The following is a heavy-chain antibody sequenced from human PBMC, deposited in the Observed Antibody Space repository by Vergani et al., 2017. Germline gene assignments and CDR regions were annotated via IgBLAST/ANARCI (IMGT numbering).Heavy chain of an antibody. Sequence: EVQLVESGGHLVQPGGSLRLSCAASGFTFNKYWMSWVRQAPGKGLEWVANINEDGRKHYYVDSVRGRFTISRDNTRKSLYLQMDSLRGADTAVYYCARDSPMGSDWGQGTLVTVSS. J-gene: IGHJ4*02. CDR3: ARDSPMGSD. D-gene: IGHD3-10*01. CDR2: INEDGRKH. V-gene: IGHV3-7*03. CDR1: GFTFNKYW.